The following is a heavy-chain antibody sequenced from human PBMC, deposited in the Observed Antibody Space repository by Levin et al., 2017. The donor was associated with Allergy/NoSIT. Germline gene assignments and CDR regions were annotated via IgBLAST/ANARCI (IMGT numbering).Heavy chain of an antibody. V-gene: IGHV4-59*01. Sequence: TSETLSLTCTLSGGAISIFYWSWIRQSPGKGLEWLAYITESGRTSSNPSLKSRLTVSLDTSKNQFSLHLTSMTAADTALCYCARDTGGFAFDLWGQGTLVTVSS. D-gene: IGHD3-16*01. CDR3: ARDTGGFAFDL. CDR2: ITESGRT. CDR1: GGAISIFY. J-gene: IGHJ3*01.